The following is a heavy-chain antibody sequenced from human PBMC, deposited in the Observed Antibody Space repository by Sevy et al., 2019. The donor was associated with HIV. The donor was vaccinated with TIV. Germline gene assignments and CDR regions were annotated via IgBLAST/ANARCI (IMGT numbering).Heavy chain of an antibody. CDR2: IKEDGSAK. V-gene: IGHV3-7*01. CDR1: GFTFTTYW. J-gene: IGHJ4*02. Sequence: GGSLRLSCAASGFTFTTYWMTWVRQAPGQGLEWVANIKEDGSAKYYVDSVKGRFTISRDNAKNPVYLQVNSLRAEDTALYYCARDSPGYCGYEHWGQGTLVTVSS. CDR3: ARDSPGYCGYEH. D-gene: IGHD5-12*01.